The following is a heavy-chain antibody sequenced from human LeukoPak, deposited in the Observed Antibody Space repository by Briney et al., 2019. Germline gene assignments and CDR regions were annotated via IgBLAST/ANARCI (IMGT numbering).Heavy chain of an antibody. D-gene: IGHD5-18*01. CDR2: IKQDGSEK. J-gene: IGHJ6*04. V-gene: IGHV3-7*01. Sequence: LPGGSLRLSCAASGFTFSSYWMSWVRQAPGKGLEWVANIKQDGSEKYYVDSVKGRFTISRDNAKNSLYLQMNSLRAEDTAVYYCARDNSGGYSYGLDVWGKGTTVTVSS. CDR1: GFTFSSYW. CDR3: ARDNSGGYSYGLDV.